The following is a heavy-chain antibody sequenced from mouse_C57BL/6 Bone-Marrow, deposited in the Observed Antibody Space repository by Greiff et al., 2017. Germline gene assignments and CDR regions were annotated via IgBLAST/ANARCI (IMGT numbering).Heavy chain of an antibody. CDR2: IDPSDSYT. J-gene: IGHJ2*01. V-gene: IGHV1-69*01. Sequence: QVQLQQPGAELVMPGASVKLSCKASGYTFTSYWMHWVKQRPGQGLEWIGEIDPSDSYTNYNQKFKGKSTLTVDKSSSTAYMQLSSLTSEDSAVYDCARQYYYGSSNYFDYWGQGTTHTVSS. D-gene: IGHD1-1*01. CDR1: GYTFTSYW. CDR3: ARQYYYGSSNYFDY.